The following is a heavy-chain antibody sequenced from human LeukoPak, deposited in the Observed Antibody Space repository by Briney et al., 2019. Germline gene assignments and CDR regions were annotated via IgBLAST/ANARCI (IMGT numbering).Heavy chain of an antibody. D-gene: IGHD3-10*01. Sequence: GGSLRLSCAASGFTFSSYAMSWVRQAPGKGLEWVSAISGSGSSTYYADSVKGRFTISRDNSKNTLYLQMNSLRAEDTAVYYCAKGTYYYGSGSHHFDYWGQGTLVTVSS. CDR3: AKGTYYYGSGSHHFDY. CDR2: ISGSGSST. V-gene: IGHV3-23*01. CDR1: GFTFSSYA. J-gene: IGHJ4*02.